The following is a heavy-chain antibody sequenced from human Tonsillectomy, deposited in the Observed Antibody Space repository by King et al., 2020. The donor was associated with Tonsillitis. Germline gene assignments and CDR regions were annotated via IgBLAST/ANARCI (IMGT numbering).Heavy chain of an antibody. CDR2: ISGSGGST. Sequence: VQLVESGGGLVQPGGSLRLSCAASGFTFTTYIMTWVRQAPGKGLEWVSAISGSGGSTYYADSVKGRFTISRDNSKNTLSLQVNSLRAEYTAVYYCAKLFIGYLWFQGYFDLWGRGTLVTVSS. D-gene: IGHD3-10*01. J-gene: IGHJ2*01. CDR1: GFTFTTYI. V-gene: IGHV3-23*04. CDR3: AKLFIGYLWFQGYFDL.